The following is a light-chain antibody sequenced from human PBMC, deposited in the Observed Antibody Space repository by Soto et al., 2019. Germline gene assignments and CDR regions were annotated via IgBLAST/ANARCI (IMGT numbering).Light chain of an antibody. CDR3: QQSYRTPHT. Sequence: DVQMTHFPSSLSASVGDRISITCRARQGASAYLLGYQQRQGRAPRLLIYSASSLVSGVPSRFSGSGSRTNFTLTINRQQPEDFATYYCQQSYRTPHTFGQRTKLETK. J-gene: IGKJ2*01. V-gene: IGKV1-39*01. CDR2: SAS. CDR1: QGASAY.